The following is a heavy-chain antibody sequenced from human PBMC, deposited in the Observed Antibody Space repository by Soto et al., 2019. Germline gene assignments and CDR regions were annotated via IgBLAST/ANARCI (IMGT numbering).Heavy chain of an antibody. V-gene: IGHV6-1*01. CDR2: TYYRSKWYN. CDR1: VYSVSSNSAA. Sequence: SQTLSLTCAISVYSVSSNSAAWNWMIQSPSRGLEWLGRTYYRSKWYNDYAVSVKSRITINPDTSKNQFSLQLNSVTPEDTAVYYCARVSTMVRGAIEYWGEGTLVIVS. D-gene: IGHD3-10*01. J-gene: IGHJ4*02. CDR3: ARVSTMVRGAIEY.